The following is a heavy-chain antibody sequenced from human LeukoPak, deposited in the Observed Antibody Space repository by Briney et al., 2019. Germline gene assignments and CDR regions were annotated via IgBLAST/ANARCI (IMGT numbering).Heavy chain of an antibody. V-gene: IGHV1-69*04. J-gene: IGHJ6*02. CDR3: AREAHYYYYYGMDV. CDR1: GGTXSSYA. Sequence: SVKVSCKASGGTXSSYAISWVRQAPGQGLDWMGRIIPILGIANYAQKFQGRVTITADKSTSTAYMELSSLRSEDTAVYYCAREAHYYYYYGMDVWGQGTTVTVSS. CDR2: IIPILGIA.